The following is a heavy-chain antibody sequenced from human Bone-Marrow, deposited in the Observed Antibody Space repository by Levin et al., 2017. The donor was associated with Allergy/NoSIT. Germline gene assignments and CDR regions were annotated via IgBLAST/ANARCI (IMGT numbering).Heavy chain of an antibody. CDR3: ATHRYDSWSGYPADWYFDL. D-gene: IGHD3-3*01. CDR2: IIPLLGAI. CDR1: GGTFNSYA. J-gene: IGHJ2*01. V-gene: IGHV1-69*04. Sequence: ASVKVSCKASGGTFNSYAFNWMRQAPGQGLEWMGMIIPLLGAIRYADNFQGKITISADKSTSTVYMDLRSLRLEDTAVYYCATHRYDSWSGYPADWYFDLWGRGTLVSVSS.